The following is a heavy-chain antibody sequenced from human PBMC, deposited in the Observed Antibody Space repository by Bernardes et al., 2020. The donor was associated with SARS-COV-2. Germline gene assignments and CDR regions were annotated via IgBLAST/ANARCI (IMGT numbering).Heavy chain of an antibody. CDR1: WFSLSPSGMC. CDR3: AREVGATTVMDV. J-gene: IGHJ6*02. Sequence: SGPTLLKPTQTLTLTCTFSWFSLSPSGMCVSWIRQPPGKALEWVARIDWDDDKYYSTSLKTRLTISKDTSKNQVVLTMTNMDPVDTATYYCAREVGATTVMDVWGQGTTVTVSS. V-gene: IGHV2-70*11. CDR2: IDWDDDK. D-gene: IGHD1-26*01.